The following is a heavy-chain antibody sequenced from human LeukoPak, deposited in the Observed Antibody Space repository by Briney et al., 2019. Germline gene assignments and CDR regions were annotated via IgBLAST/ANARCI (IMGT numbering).Heavy chain of an antibody. D-gene: IGHD6-13*01. Sequence: GESLKISSKGSGYSFTSYWISWVRQMPGKGLEWMGRIDPSDSYTNYSPSFQGHVTISADRSISTAYLQWSSLKASDTAMYYCARHVSYSSSWYAGHNWFDPWGQGTLVTVSS. CDR2: IDPSDSYT. CDR3: ARHVSYSSSWYAGHNWFDP. J-gene: IGHJ5*02. V-gene: IGHV5-10-1*01. CDR1: GYSFTSYW.